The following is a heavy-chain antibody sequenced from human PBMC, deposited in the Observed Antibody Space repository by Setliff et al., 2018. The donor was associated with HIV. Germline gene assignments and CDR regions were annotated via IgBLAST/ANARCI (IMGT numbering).Heavy chain of an antibody. J-gene: IGHJ4*02. CDR1: RFTFSIYR. CDR2: ISSSSNYV. CDR3: AREDYTTGWPSFDY. D-gene: IGHD6-19*01. V-gene: IGHV3-21*06. Sequence: GGSLRLSCAASRFTFSIYRMNWVRQAPGKGLEWVASISSSSNYVFYANSVKGRFTISRDNAKNTLYLQMGSLRTEDMAVYYCAREDYTTGWPSFDYWGQGTLVTVSS.